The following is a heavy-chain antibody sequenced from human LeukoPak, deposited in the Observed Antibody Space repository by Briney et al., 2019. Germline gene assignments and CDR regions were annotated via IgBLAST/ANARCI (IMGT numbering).Heavy chain of an antibody. CDR3: ATAPILRGEAGEQYKYGMDV. D-gene: IGHD2-2*02. CDR1: GGSISSYY. J-gene: IGHJ6*02. Sequence: SETLSLTRTVSGGSISSYYWSWVRQSPGKGLEWIGEVYHNGTPNYNPSLKSRVTISADTFKNHFSLKLTSVTAADTAVYYCATAPILRGEAGEQYKYGMDVWGQGTTVIVSS. V-gene: IGHV4-59*12. CDR2: VYHNGTP.